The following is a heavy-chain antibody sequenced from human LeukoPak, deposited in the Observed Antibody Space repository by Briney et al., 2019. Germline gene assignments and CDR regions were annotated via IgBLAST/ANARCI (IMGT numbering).Heavy chain of an antibody. CDR3: AKDLYWYYFAS. CDR2: IRSDRNNK. V-gene: IGHV3-30*02. Sequence: GGSLRLSCAASGFSFTTYGMHWVRQAPGKGLEWVAFIRSDRNNKFYTDSVRGRFTISRDTSKNTLFLQMNSLRPEDTAVYFCAKDLYWYYFASWGQGTLVTVSS. CDR1: GFSFTTYG. D-gene: IGHD2-15*01. J-gene: IGHJ4*02.